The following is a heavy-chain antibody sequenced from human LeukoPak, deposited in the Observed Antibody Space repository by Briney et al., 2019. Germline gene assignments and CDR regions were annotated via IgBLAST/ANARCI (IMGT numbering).Heavy chain of an antibody. CDR1: GITLGNYG. CDR3: ARRGVVIRVILVGFHKEAFYFDS. J-gene: IGHJ4*02. CDR2: ISDSGGST. Sequence: GGSLRLSCAVSGITLGNYGMSWVRQAPGKGLEWVAGISDSGGSTNYADSVKGRFTISRDNPKNTLYLQMKSLRAEDTAVYFCARRGVVIRVILVGFHKEAFYFDSWGQGALVTVSS. D-gene: IGHD3-22*01. V-gene: IGHV3-23*01.